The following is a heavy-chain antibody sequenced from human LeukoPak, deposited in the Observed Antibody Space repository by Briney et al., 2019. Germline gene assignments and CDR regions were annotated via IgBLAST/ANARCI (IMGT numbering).Heavy chain of an antibody. CDR1: GFTFSNYW. V-gene: IGHV3-7*01. CDR2: IKTDGYDK. D-gene: IGHD5-18*01. CDR3: ASIGYSYGYTGDY. J-gene: IGHJ4*02. Sequence: PGGSLRLSCAASGFTFSNYWMGWVRQAPGKGLEWVANIKTDGYDKYYADSVKGRFTISRDNAKSSLYLQMDSLRAEDTAVYYCASIGYSYGYTGDYWGQGTLVTVSS.